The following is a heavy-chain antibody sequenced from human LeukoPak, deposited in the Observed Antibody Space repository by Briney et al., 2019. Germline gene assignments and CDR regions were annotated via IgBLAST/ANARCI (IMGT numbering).Heavy chain of an antibody. Sequence: GASVSVSSTASGDTFTVYGISCVPQAPGQGLEWMGCITAYNDITNYAQKLQGRVTMTTRTSTSTAYMELRSLRSDDTAVYYCARTTAYDSTQEHYWGQGTLVTVSS. CDR2: ITAYNDIT. V-gene: IGHV1-18*01. CDR3: ARTTAYDSTQEHY. J-gene: IGHJ4*02. D-gene: IGHD3-22*01. CDR1: GDTFTVYG.